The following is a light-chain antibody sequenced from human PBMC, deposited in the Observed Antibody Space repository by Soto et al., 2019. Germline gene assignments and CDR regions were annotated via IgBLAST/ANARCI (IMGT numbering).Light chain of an antibody. CDR3: QQSGSSLS. CDR1: QSVSSSY. J-gene: IGKJ1*01. CDR2: GAS. Sequence: IVLTQSPGTLSLSPGERATLSCRASQSVSSSYLAWYQQKPGQAPRLLIYGASSRATGIPDRFSGSGSGTDFTLNISRLEPEDFAVYYCQQSGSSLSFGQGTKVDIX. V-gene: IGKV3-20*01.